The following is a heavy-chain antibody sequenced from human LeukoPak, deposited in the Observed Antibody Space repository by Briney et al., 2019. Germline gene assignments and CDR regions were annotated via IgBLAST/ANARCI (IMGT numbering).Heavy chain of an antibody. CDR3: AKDAEYSSSWLRILGWFDP. D-gene: IGHD6-13*01. Sequence: GGSLRLSCAASGFSFSNYAMSWVRQAPGKGLEWVSAISGSGGSTYYADSVKGRFTISRDNSKNTLYLQMNSLRAEDTAVYYCAKDAEYSSSWLRILGWFDPWGQGTLVTVSS. J-gene: IGHJ5*02. CDR2: ISGSGGST. CDR1: GFSFSNYA. V-gene: IGHV3-23*01.